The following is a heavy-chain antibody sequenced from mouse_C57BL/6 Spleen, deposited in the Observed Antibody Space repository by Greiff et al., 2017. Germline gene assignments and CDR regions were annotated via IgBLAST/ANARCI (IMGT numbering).Heavy chain of an antibody. J-gene: IGHJ4*01. CDR1: GFTFSDYG. CDR3: ARPAPYYGRAMDY. V-gene: IGHV5-17*01. D-gene: IGHD1-1*01. CDR2: ISSGSSTI. Sequence: EVMLVESGGGLVKPGGSLKLSCAASGFTFSDYGMHWVRQAPEKGLEWVAYISSGSSTIYYADTVKGRFTISRDNAKNTLFLQMTSLRSEDTAMYYCARPAPYYGRAMDYWGQGTSVTVSS.